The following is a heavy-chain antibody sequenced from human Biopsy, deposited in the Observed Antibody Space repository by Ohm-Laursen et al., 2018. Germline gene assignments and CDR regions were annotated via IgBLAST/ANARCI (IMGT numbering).Heavy chain of an antibody. Sequence: TLSLTCTVSGDSISSYYWSWIPQPPGQGLQWIGYVYYTGSTDHNPSLQSRVTISVDTSKNHFSLRLRSVTPADTAIYYCARDRGYYSDRTVPGYFDLWGRGTLVTVSS. CDR1: GDSISSYY. J-gene: IGHJ2*01. CDR3: ARDRGYYSDRTVPGYFDL. CDR2: VYYTGST. V-gene: IGHV4-59*01. D-gene: IGHD3-22*01.